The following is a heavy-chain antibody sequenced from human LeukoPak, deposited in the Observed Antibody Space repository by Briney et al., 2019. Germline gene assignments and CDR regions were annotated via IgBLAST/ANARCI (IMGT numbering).Heavy chain of an antibody. CDR1: GGSISSGGHS. CDR3: ARATSETRYGRQADAFDI. CDR2: IYHSGST. J-gene: IGHJ3*02. D-gene: IGHD5-18*01. V-gene: IGHV4-30-2*01. Sequence: PSETLSLTCTVSGGSISSGGHSWSWIRQPPGKGLEWIGYIYHSGSTYYNPSLKSRVTISVDRSKNQFSLKLSSVTAADTAVYYCARATSETRYGRQADAFDIWGQGTMVTVSS.